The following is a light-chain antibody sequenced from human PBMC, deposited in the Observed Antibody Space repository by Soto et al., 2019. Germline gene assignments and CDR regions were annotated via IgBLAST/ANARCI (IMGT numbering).Light chain of an antibody. CDR2: DAS. V-gene: IGKV3-11*01. J-gene: IGKJ5*01. CDR1: QNINRY. CDR3: QQRSNWPIT. Sequence: EIVLTQSPATLSLSPGERATLSCRASQNINRYLAWYHQKPGQPPRLLIYDASTRATGIPARFSGSGSGTDFTLNISSLEPEDFAVYYCQQRSNWPITFGQGTRLEIK.